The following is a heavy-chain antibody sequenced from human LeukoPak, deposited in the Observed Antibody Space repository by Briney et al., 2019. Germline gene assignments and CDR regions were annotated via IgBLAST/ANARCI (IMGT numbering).Heavy chain of an antibody. D-gene: IGHD3-10*01. CDR2: INHSGST. CDR3: ARVRYYGSGSFITRLSYYYYMDV. V-gene: IGHV4-34*01. CDR1: GGSFGGYY. J-gene: IGHJ6*03. Sequence: PSETLSLTCAVYGGSFGGYYWSWIRQPPGKGLEWIGEINHSGSTNYNPSLKSRVTISVDTSKNQFSLKLSSVTAADTAVYYCARVRYYGSGSFITRLSYYYYMDVWGKGTTVTISS.